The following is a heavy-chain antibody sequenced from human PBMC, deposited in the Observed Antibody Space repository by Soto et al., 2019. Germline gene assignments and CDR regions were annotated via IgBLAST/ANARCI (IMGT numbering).Heavy chain of an antibody. CDR2: IYSDGRGP. V-gene: IGHV3-74*03. J-gene: IGHJ4*02. CDR3: AKFIIYSNPSPRVY. CDR1: GFTFSNYW. D-gene: IGHD4-4*01. Sequence: GGSLRLSCAASGFTFSNYWMHWVRQAPGKGLVWVSRIYSDGRGPMYADSVKGRFTISRDNSKNTLYLQMNSLRAEDTAVYYCAKFIIYSNPSPRVYWGQGTLVTVSS.